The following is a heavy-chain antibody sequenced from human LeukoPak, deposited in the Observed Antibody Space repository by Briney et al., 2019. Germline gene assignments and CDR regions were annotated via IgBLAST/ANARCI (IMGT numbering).Heavy chain of an antibody. Sequence: ASVKVSCKASGYTFTSYGFNWVRQATGQRPEWMGWMSPNSGDTGYAQKFQGRVTMTRNTSISTAYMELSSLRSEDTAVYYCARGFRGRNWGLEKVYYFDYWGQGTLVTVSS. V-gene: IGHV1-8*01. J-gene: IGHJ4*02. CDR2: MSPNSGDT. CDR1: GYTFTSYG. D-gene: IGHD7-27*01. CDR3: ARGFRGRNWGLEKVYYFDY.